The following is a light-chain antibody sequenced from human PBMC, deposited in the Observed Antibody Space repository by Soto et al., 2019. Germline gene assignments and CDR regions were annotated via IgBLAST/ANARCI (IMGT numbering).Light chain of an antibody. Sequence: DIQLTQSPSSLSASVGDRVTITCRASQSIRSYLNWYQQKPGKAPKLLIYAASSLQTGVSSRFSGSGSGTDFPLTISILQPEDFATYYCQQTSSTPTFGGGTKVEIK. CDR2: AAS. CDR3: QQTSSTPT. CDR1: QSIRSY. J-gene: IGKJ4*01. V-gene: IGKV1-39*01.